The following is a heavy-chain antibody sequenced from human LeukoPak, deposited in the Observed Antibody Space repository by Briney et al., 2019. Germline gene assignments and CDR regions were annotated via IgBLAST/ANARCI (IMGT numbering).Heavy chain of an antibody. CDR1: GFTFSSYG. CDR3: AKDTVTTFY. J-gene: IGHJ4*02. CDR2: ISGSGGST. Sequence: QTGGSLRLSCAASGFTFSSYGMHWVGQAPGKGLEWVSAISGSGGSTYYADSVKGRFTISRDNSKNTLYLQMNSLRAEDTAVYYCAKDTVTTFYWGQGTLVTVSS. D-gene: IGHD4-17*01. V-gene: IGHV3-23*01.